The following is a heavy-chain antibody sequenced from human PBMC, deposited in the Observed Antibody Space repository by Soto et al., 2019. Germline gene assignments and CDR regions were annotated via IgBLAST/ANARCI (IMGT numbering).Heavy chain of an antibody. Sequence: VGSLRLSCAASGFTFSSYAMSWVRQAPGKGLEWVSAISGSGGSTYYADSVKGRFTISRDNSKNTLYLQMNSLRAEDTAVYYCAKDTSISTYYYDSSRSYWGQGTLVTVS. D-gene: IGHD3-22*01. J-gene: IGHJ4*02. V-gene: IGHV3-23*01. CDR3: AKDTSISTYYYDSSRSY. CDR2: ISGSGGST. CDR1: GFTFSSYA.